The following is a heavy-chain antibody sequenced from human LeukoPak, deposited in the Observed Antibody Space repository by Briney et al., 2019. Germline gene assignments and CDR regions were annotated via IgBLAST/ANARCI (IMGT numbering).Heavy chain of an antibody. CDR2: INPSGGST. J-gene: IGHJ4*02. D-gene: IGHD6-19*01. CDR3: ARGGYTGYSSGWLDFDY. V-gene: IGHV1-46*01. CDR1: GYTFTSYY. Sequence: ASVKVSCKASGYTFTSYYMHWVRQAPGQGLEWMGIINPSGGSTSYAQKFQGRVTMTGDTSTSTVYMELSSLRSEDTAVYYCARGGYTGYSSGWLDFDYWGQGTLVTVSS.